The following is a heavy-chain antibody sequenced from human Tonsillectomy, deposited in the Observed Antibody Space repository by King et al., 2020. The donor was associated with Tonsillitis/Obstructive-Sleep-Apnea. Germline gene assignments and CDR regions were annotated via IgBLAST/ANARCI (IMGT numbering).Heavy chain of an antibody. CDR1: GFIFDGFG. Sequence: VQLVESGGGVVQPGTSLRLSCGASGFIFDGFGMHWVRQAPGKGLEWVAIIWYDGSRKYYADSVKGRFTISKDTSRNTLDLQMNSLRPEDTAVYYCARARGTYSEIDYWGQGTLVIVSS. CDR2: IWYDGSRK. D-gene: IGHD1-26*01. J-gene: IGHJ4*02. CDR3: ARARGTYSEIDY. V-gene: IGHV3-33*01.